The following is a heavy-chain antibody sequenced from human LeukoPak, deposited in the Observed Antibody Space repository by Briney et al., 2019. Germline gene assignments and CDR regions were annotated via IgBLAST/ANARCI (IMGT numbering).Heavy chain of an antibody. J-gene: IGHJ6*04. CDR3: ASPKGNTLGTNYDILTGPDYYYYGMDV. V-gene: IGHV1-69*13. CDR1: GGTFSSYA. Sequence: SVKVSCKASGGTFSSYAISWVRQAPGQGLEWMGGIIPIFGTANYAQKFQGRVTITADESTSTAYMEPSSLRSEDTAVYYCASPKGNTLGTNYDILTGPDYYYYGMDVWGKGTTVTVSS. CDR2: IIPIFGTA. D-gene: IGHD3-9*01.